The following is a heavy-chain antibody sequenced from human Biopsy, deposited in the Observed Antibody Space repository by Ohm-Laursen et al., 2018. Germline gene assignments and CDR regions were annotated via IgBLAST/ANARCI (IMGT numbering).Heavy chain of an antibody. Sequence: ASVKVSCKASGYTFTGYHVHWVRQAPGQGPEWMGWINAKTGDTNYAQKFQGRVTMTRDTSISTAYVDLSSLRSDDTAAYYCTRGGYYYDSLAYYYWFDPWGQGTLVTVSS. D-gene: IGHD3-22*01. CDR2: INAKTGDT. J-gene: IGHJ5*02. V-gene: IGHV1-2*02. CDR1: GYTFTGYH. CDR3: TRGGYYYDSLAYYYWFDP.